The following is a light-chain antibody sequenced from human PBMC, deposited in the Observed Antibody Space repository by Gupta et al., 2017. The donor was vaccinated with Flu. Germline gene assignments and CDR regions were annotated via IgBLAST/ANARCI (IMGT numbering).Light chain of an antibody. CDR2: RNG. J-gene: IGLJ2*01. V-gene: IGLV3-9*01. CDR3: QVWDSSSEI. Sequence: ALGNTARISCGVKNIGSNDVHWYHHKPCRAPMVIIYRNGNRPSGRPERFSGSNSGNTATLTISRAQAGDEGDYYCQVWDSSSEIFGGGTKLTVL. CDR1: NIGSND.